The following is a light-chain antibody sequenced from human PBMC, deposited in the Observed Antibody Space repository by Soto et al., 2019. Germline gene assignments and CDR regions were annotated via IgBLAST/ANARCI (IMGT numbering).Light chain of an antibody. CDR2: AAS. Sequence: DIQMTQSPTSLSASVGDRVTITCRASQGIRNFVAWYQQKPGKAPKLLIYAASTLQSGVPSRFSGSGSGTDFTLTINSLQPEDVATYSCQKYSSVPVFGPGTXV. CDR1: QGIRNF. V-gene: IGKV1-27*01. CDR3: QKYSSVPV. J-gene: IGKJ3*01.